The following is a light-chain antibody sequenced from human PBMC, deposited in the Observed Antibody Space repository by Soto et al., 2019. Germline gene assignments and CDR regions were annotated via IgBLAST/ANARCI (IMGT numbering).Light chain of an antibody. Sequence: AIRMTQSPSSFSASTGDRVTITCRASQGISSYLAWYQQKPGKAPKLLIYAASTLQSGVPSRFRGSVSWTDFTLTISCLQSEAFATYYCQQYYSYPFTFGPGTKVDIK. V-gene: IGKV1-8*01. CDR1: QGISSY. J-gene: IGKJ3*01. CDR2: AAS. CDR3: QQYYSYPFT.